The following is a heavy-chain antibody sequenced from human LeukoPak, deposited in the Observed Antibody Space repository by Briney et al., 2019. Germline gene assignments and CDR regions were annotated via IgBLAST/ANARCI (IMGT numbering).Heavy chain of an antibody. J-gene: IGHJ5*02. V-gene: IGHV1-18*01. CDR3: ARAGYSGYDYGWFDP. CDR1: GYTFTSYG. Sequence: ASVKVSCKASGYTFTSYGISWVRQAPGQGLEWMGWINTYNGNTNNALNLQGRVTMTTDTSTSTAYMELRSLRSDDTAVYYCARAGYSGYDYGWFDPWGQGTLVTVSS. D-gene: IGHD5-12*01. CDR2: INTYNGNT.